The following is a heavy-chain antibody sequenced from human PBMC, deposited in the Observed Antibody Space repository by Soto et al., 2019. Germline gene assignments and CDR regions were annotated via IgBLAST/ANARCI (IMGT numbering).Heavy chain of an antibody. CDR2: IYSGGST. Sequence: EVQLVESGGGLVQPGGSLRLSCAASGFTVSSNYMSWVRQAPGKGLEWVSVIYSGGSTYYADSVKGRFTISRDNSKNTLYLQMNSLRAEDTAVYYCAYKLRHPWSGYCSSTSCYGLSSDLWGRGTLVTVSS. D-gene: IGHD2-2*03. CDR3: AYKLRHPWSGYCSSTSCYGLSSDL. V-gene: IGHV3-66*01. J-gene: IGHJ2*01. CDR1: GFTVSSNY.